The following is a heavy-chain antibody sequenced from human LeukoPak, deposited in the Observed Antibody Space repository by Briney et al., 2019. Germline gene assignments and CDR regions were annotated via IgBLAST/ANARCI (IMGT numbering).Heavy chain of an antibody. CDR2: IRSKTDGGTT. CDR1: GFTLKNAW. CDR3: ATGTEQQWLSLDY. D-gene: IGHD6-19*01. Sequence: GGSLRLSCVASGFTLKNAWMSWVRQAPGKGLEWVGRIRSKTDGGTTDYAAPVRGRFTISRDDSKNTLYLQMNSLKTEDTAVYFCATGTEQQWLSLDYWGQGTLVTVSS. J-gene: IGHJ4*02. V-gene: IGHV3-15*01.